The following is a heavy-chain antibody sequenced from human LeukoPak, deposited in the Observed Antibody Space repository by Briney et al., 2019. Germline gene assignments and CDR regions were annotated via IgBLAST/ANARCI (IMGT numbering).Heavy chain of an antibody. CDR3: ARETFGYSSSWYAVDAFDI. Sequence: GASVKVSCKASGYSFTSYYMHWVRQAPGQGLEWMGRIIPILGIANYAQKFQGRVTITADKSTSTAYMELSSLRSEDTAVYYCARETFGYSSSWYAVDAFDIWGQGTMVTVSS. J-gene: IGHJ3*02. V-gene: IGHV1-69*04. CDR1: GYSFTSYY. CDR2: IIPILGIA. D-gene: IGHD6-13*01.